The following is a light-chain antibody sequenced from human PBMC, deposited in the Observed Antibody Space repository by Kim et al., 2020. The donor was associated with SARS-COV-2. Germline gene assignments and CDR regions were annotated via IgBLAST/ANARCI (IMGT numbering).Light chain of an antibody. Sequence: SPGESATVSGRASQSVSSTYVAWYQQIPGQAPRLLIYGASSRATGIPDRFSGSGSGTDFTLTISRLEPEDFTVYYCQQYGSSPLTFGGGTKVDIK. CDR2: GAS. J-gene: IGKJ4*01. CDR1: QSVSSTY. V-gene: IGKV3-20*01. CDR3: QQYGSSPLT.